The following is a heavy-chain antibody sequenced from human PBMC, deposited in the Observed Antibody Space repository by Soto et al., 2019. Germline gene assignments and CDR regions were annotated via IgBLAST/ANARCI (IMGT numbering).Heavy chain of an antibody. V-gene: IGHV3-33*01. CDR1: GFTFSSYG. CDR3: ARSGASNDYGDYGSTYYYYYYMDV. CDR2: IWYDGSNK. Sequence: GGSLRLSCAASGFTFSSYGMHWVRQAPGKGLEWVAVIWYDGSNKYYADSVKGRFTISRDNSKNTLYLQMNSLRAEDTAVYYCARSGASNDYGDYGSTYYYYYYMDVWGKGTTVTVSS. D-gene: IGHD4-17*01. J-gene: IGHJ6*03.